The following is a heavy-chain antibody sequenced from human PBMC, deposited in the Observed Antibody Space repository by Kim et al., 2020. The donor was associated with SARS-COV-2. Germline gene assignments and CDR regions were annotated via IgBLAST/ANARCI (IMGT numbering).Heavy chain of an antibody. CDR2: INHSGST. V-gene: IGHV4-34*01. CDR1: GGSFSGYY. D-gene: IGHD6-19*01. J-gene: IGHJ6*03. CDR3: ARGTRQWLVRGPYYYYMDV. Sequence: SETLSLTCAVYGGSFSGYYWSWIRQPPGKGLEWIGEINHSGSTNYNPSLKSRVTISVDTSKNQFSLQLSSVTAADTAVYYCARGTRQWLVRGPYYYYMDVWGKGTTGTVSS.